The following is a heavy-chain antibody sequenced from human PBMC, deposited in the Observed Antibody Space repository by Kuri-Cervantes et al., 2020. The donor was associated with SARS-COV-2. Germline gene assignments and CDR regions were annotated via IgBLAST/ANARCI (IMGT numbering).Heavy chain of an antibody. CDR1: GYTFTSYD. D-gene: IGHD6-6*01. CDR3: AFVPPSSTRYDY. J-gene: IGHJ4*02. CDR2: MNPNSGIA. V-gene: IGHV1-8*01. Sequence: ASVKVSCKASGYTFTSYDINWARQATGQGLEWMGWMNPNSGIAGYAQKFQGRVTLTRDTSIGTASMELSSLRSEDTAVYYCAFVPPSSTRYDYWGQGTLVTVSS.